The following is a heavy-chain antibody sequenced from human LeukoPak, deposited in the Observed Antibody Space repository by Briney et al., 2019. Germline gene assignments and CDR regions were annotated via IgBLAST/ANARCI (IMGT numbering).Heavy chain of an antibody. CDR3: ARSVVVTATLRYHYGMDV. V-gene: IGHV4-59*01. J-gene: IGHJ6*02. D-gene: IGHD2-21*02. CDR2: IYDSGGT. Sequence: SETLSLTCTVSGGSISSYYWNWIRQPPGKGLEWIGYIYDSGGTNYNPSLKSRVTMSVDTSKNQFSLNLTSMTAADTAVYYCARSVVVTATLRYHYGMDVWGQGTTVTVSS. CDR1: GGSISSYY.